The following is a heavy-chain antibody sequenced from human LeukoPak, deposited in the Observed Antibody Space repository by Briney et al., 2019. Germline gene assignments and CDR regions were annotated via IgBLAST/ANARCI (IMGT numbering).Heavy chain of an antibody. Sequence: GSLRLSCAASGFTFSSYAMSWVRQAPGKGLEWVSAISGSGGSTYYADSVKGRFTISRDNSKNTLYLQMNSLRAEDTAVYYCAKTSGLYSGSYPSSLWGQGTLVTVSS. CDR1: GFTFSSYA. V-gene: IGHV3-23*01. CDR3: AKTSGLYSGSYPSSL. D-gene: IGHD1-26*01. CDR2: ISGSGGST. J-gene: IGHJ4*02.